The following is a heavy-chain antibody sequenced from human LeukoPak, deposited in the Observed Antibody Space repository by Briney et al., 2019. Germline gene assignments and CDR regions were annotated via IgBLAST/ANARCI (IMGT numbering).Heavy chain of an antibody. J-gene: IGHJ5*02. CDR1: GGSSSGYY. V-gene: IGHV4-34*01. CDR3: ARGEMAAAGQTNNWFDP. CDR2: INHSGST. Sequence: SETLSLTCPVYGGSSSGYYWSWIRQPPGNWLEWIGEINHSGSTNYNASIKSRVAISVDTSKNQFSLKLSSVTAADTAVYYCARGEMAAAGQTNNWFDPWGQGTLVTVSS. D-gene: IGHD6-13*01.